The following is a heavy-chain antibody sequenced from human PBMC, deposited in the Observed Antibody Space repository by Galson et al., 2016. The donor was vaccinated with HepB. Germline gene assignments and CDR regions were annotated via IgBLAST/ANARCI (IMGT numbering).Heavy chain of an antibody. J-gene: IGHJ6*01. V-gene: IGHV5-10-1*01. CDR2: IDPSDSYT. Sequence: QSGAEVKKPGESLRISCKGSGYRCTSYWIRWVRQMPGKGLEWMGRIDPSDSYTNNSPSFQGHVTISADKSISTAYLQWRSLKASDTAMYYCARRSAVPAAKAFGVVTISLHQGPIGLPPGALLQEHLWG. CDR1: GYRCTSYW. CDR3: ARRSAVPAAKAFGVVTISLHQGPIGLPPGALLQEHL. D-gene: IGHD3-3*01.